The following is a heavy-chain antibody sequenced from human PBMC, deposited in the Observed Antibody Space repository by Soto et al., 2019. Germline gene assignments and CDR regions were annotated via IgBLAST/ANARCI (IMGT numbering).Heavy chain of an antibody. V-gene: IGHV3-30*18. CDR3: AKEMVRGVFHSYDFDY. D-gene: IGHD3-10*01. J-gene: IGHJ4*02. CDR1: GFTFSSYG. Sequence: QVQLVESGGGVVQPGRSLRLSCAASGFTFSSYGMHWVRQAPGKGLEWVAVISYDGSNKYYADSVKGRFTISRDNSKNTLYLQMNSLRAEDTAVYYCAKEMVRGVFHSYDFDYWGQGTLVTVSS. CDR2: ISYDGSNK.